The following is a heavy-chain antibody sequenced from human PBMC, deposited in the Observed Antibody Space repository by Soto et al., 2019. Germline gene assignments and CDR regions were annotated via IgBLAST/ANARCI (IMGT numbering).Heavy chain of an antibody. Sequence: QITLKESGPTLVKPTQPLTLTCTFSGFSLSSSGVGVGWIRQPPGKALEWLAVIYWDDDKRCSPSLKSRLTITKETSKNQVVLTLTNVDPVDTARYYCARAVGSGNSGYFQSWGQGALVTVSS. D-gene: IGHD3-3*01. J-gene: IGHJ1*01. CDR2: IYWDDDK. V-gene: IGHV2-5*02. CDR1: GFSLSSSGVG. CDR3: ARAVGSGNSGYFQS.